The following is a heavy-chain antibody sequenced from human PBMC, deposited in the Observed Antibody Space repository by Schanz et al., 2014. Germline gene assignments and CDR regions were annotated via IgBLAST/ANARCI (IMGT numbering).Heavy chain of an antibody. CDR3: ARDTTWRLDL. V-gene: IGHV4-61*02. D-gene: IGHD1-1*01. CDR1: GGSISSGSYY. Sequence: QVQLQESGPGLVKPSQTLSLTCSVSGGSISSGSYYWSWIRQPAGKALEWVGRVFPNGITNYNPSLKSRVTIPLDTSKTRFSLTLTSLTAADTAVYYCARDTTWRLDLWGRGTLVTVSS. J-gene: IGHJ2*01. CDR2: VFPNGIT.